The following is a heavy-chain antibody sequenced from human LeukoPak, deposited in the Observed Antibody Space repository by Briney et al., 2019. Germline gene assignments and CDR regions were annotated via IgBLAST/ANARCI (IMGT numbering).Heavy chain of an antibody. Sequence: SGTLSHTRGGSGGSIRGTTWWSLGRQPPGQGLEWIGEISLAGQTNYNPSLNGRVTISLENSSNQLSLHLTSVTAAHTAPYFSSGESGPFCPFRYWGQGRLVSVSS. CDR1: GGSIRGTTW. CDR3: SGESGPFCPFRY. CDR2: ISLAGQT. J-gene: IGHJ4*02. D-gene: IGHD1-26*01. V-gene: IGHV4-4*02.